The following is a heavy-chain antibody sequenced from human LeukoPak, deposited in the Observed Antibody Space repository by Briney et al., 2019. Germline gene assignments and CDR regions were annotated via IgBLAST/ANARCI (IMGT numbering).Heavy chain of an antibody. Sequence: QAGGSLRLSCTASGFTFGDYAMSWVRQAPGKGLEWVSAISGSGGSTYYADSVKGRFTISRDNSKNTLYLQMNSLRAEDTAVYYCAKMAVATDYWGQGTLVTVSS. CDR3: AKMAVATDY. J-gene: IGHJ4*02. CDR2: ISGSGGST. D-gene: IGHD6-19*01. V-gene: IGHV3-23*01. CDR1: GFTFGDYA.